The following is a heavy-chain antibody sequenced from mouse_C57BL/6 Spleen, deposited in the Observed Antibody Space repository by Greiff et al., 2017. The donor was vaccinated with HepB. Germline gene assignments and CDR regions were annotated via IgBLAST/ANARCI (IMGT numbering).Heavy chain of an antibody. D-gene: IGHD1-1*01. Sequence: VQLQESGPELVKPGASVKISCKASGYAFSSSWMNWVKQRPGKGLEWIGRIYPGDGDTNYNGKFKGKATLTADKSSSTAYMQLSSLTSEDSAVYFCARDPLYGSAMDYWGQGTSVTVSS. CDR2: IYPGDGDT. CDR3: ARDPLYGSAMDY. CDR1: GYAFSSSW. J-gene: IGHJ4*01. V-gene: IGHV1-82*01.